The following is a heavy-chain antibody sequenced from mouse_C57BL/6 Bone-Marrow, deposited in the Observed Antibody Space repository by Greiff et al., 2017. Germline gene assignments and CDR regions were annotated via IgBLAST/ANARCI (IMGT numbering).Heavy chain of an antibody. CDR2: INPSNGGT. Sequence: QVQLQQPGTELVKPGASVKLSCKASGYTFTSYWMHWVKQRPGQGLEWIGNINPSNGGTNYNEKFKSKATLTVDKSSSTAYMQLSSLTSEDSAVYYGASHDGYYPLYFDYWGQGTTLTVSS. D-gene: IGHD2-3*01. V-gene: IGHV1-53*01. CDR1: GYTFTSYW. J-gene: IGHJ2*01. CDR3: ASHDGYYPLYFDY.